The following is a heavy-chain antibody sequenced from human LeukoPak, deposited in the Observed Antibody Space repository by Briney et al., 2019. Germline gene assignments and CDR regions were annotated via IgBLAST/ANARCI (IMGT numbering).Heavy chain of an antibody. V-gene: IGHV3-21*01. D-gene: IGHD3-9*01. CDR1: GFTVSSSY. Sequence: GGSLRLSCAASGFTVSSSYMSWVRQAPGKGLEWVSSISGSGGSTFYADSVKGRFTISRDNAKNSLDLQMNSLRAEDTAVYYCARWDDLFLIDFWGQGTLVTVSS. CDR2: ISGSGGST. CDR3: ARWDDLFLIDF. J-gene: IGHJ4*02.